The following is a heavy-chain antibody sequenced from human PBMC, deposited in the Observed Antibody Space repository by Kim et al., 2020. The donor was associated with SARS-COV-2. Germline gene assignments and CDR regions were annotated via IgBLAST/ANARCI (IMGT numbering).Heavy chain of an antibody. CDR3: ARDSHYQYYGSGSYLPAIRRGAFDY. D-gene: IGHD3-10*01. Sequence: GGSLRLSCAASGFTFSSYGMHWVRQAPGKGLEWVAVIWYDGSNKYYADSVKGRFTISRDNSKNTLYLQMNSLRAEDTAVYYCARDSHYQYYGSGSYLPAIRRGAFDYWGQGTLVTVSS. J-gene: IGHJ4*02. CDR1: GFTFSSYG. V-gene: IGHV3-33*01. CDR2: IWYDGSNK.